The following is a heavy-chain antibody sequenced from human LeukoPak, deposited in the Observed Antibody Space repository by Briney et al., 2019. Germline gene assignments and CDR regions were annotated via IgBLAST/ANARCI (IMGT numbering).Heavy chain of an antibody. J-gene: IGHJ6*02. D-gene: IGHD2-8*01. CDR3: ASVYLYGMDV. CDR1: GYSLTTYY. Sequence: ASVKVSCKASGYSLTTYYMHWVRQAPGQGLEWIAIINPSGGGTKYAQKFQGRVTMTRDTPTNTVYMELSSLRTEDTAVYYCASVYLYGMDVWGQGTTVTVSS. CDR2: INPSGGGT. V-gene: IGHV1-46*01.